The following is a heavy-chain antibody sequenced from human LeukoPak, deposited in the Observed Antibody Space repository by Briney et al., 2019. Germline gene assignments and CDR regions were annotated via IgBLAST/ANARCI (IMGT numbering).Heavy chain of an antibody. CDR3: ARGTNGIVGAIYYFDY. CDR2: ISWNSGSI. D-gene: IGHD1-26*01. J-gene: IGHJ4*02. V-gene: IGHV3-9*01. Sequence: GRSLRLSCAASGFTFDDYAMHWVRQAPGKGLEWVSGISWNSGSIGYADSVKGRFTISRDSAKNSLYLQMNSLRAEDTAVYYCARGTNGIVGAIYYFDYWGQGTLVTVSS. CDR1: GFTFDDYA.